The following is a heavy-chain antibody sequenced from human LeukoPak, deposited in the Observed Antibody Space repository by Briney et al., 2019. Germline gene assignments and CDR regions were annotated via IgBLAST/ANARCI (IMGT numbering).Heavy chain of an antibody. Sequence: PGVSLRLSCAASGFTFDDYAMHWVRQAPGKGLEWVSGISWNSGSIGYADSVKGRFTISRDNAKNSLYLQMNSLRAEDMALYYCAKDKASSLDAFDIWGQGTMVTVSS. V-gene: IGHV3-9*03. CDR3: AKDKASSLDAFDI. J-gene: IGHJ3*02. CDR1: GFTFDDYA. CDR2: ISWNSGSI.